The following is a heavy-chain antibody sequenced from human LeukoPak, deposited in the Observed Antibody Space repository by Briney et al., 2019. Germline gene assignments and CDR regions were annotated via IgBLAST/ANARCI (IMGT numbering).Heavy chain of an antibody. CDR1: GFTVSSNY. CDR3: AKVPRQHDNWFDP. CDR2: IYSGGST. J-gene: IGHJ5*02. D-gene: IGHD3-9*01. Sequence: GGSLRLSCAASGFTVSSNYMSWVRQAPGKGLEWVSVIYSGGSTYYADSVKGRFTISRDDAKSSLYLQMNSLRAEDTAIYYCAKVPRQHDNWFDPWGQGTLVTVSS. V-gene: IGHV3-53*01.